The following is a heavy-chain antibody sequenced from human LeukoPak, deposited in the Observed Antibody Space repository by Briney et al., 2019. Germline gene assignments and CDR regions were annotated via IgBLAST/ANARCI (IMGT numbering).Heavy chain of an antibody. V-gene: IGHV1-2*02. J-gene: IGHJ3*02. CDR2: INPNSGGT. CDR1: GYTFTGYY. CDR3: ARDAPRAHGALDI. Sequence: ASVKVSCKASGYTFTGYYMHWVRQAPGQGLEWMGWINPNSGGTNYAQKFQGRVTMTRDTSISTAYMELSRLRSDDTAVYYCARDAPRAHGALDIWGQGTMVTVPS.